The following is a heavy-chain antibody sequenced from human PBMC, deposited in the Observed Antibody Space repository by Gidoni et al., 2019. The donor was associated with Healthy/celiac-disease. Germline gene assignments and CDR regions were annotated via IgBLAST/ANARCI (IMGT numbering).Heavy chain of an antibody. J-gene: IGHJ6*02. D-gene: IGHD4-17*01. Sequence: QVQLVESGGGVVQPGRSLRLSCAASGFTFSSYGMHWVRQAPGKGLEWVAVISYDGSNKYYADSVKGRFTISRDNSKNTLYLQMNSLRAEDTAVYYCARDATVTTSPYYYYGMDVWGQGTTVTVSS. V-gene: IGHV3-30*03. CDR2: ISYDGSNK. CDR3: ARDATVTTSPYYYYGMDV. CDR1: GFTFSSYG.